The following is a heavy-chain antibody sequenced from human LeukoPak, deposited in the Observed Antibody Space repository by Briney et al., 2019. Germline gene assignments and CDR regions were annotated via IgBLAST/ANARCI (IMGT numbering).Heavy chain of an antibody. J-gene: IGHJ4*02. CDR3: ARHECGGSCYPEDY. V-gene: IGHV4-59*08. Sequence: SETLSLTCTVSGGTISNYYWSWIRQSPGKGLEWIGYIYYTGNTNYNPSLESRVIISVDTSKNQFSLKLSSVTAADTAVYYCARHECGGSCYPEDYWGQGTLVTVSS. CDR2: IYYTGNT. CDR1: GGTISNYY. D-gene: IGHD2-15*01.